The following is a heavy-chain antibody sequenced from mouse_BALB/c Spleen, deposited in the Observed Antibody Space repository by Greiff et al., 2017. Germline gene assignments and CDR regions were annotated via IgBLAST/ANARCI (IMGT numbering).Heavy chain of an antibody. V-gene: IGHV2-6-7*01. CDR3: ARGGNYVGYYAMDY. D-gene: IGHD2-1*01. CDR2: IWGDGST. CDR1: GFSLTGYG. Sequence: VKLMESGPGLVAPSQSLSITCTVSGFSLTGYGVNWVRQPPGKGLEWLGMIWGDGSTDYNSALKSRLSISKDNSKSQVFLKMNSLQTDDTARYYCARGGNYVGYYAMDYWGQGTSVTVSS. J-gene: IGHJ4*01.